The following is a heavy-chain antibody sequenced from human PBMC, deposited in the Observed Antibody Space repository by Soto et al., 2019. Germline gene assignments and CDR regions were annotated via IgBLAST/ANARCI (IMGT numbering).Heavy chain of an antibody. V-gene: IGHV3-23*01. Sequence: LRLSCVVSGFIPSSYAMSWVRQAPGKGLEWVSGISGSGGAASYADSVKGRFTISRDNSKNTLYLQMNSLSAEDTAIYYCAKNAIMVSSSFNYFDFWGQGALVTVSS. D-gene: IGHD6-13*01. CDR3: AKNAIMVSSSFNYFDF. CDR2: ISGSGGAA. CDR1: GFIPSSYA. J-gene: IGHJ4*02.